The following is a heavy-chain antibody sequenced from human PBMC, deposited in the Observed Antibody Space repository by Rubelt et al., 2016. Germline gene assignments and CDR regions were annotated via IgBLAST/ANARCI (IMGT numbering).Heavy chain of an antibody. V-gene: IGHV1-2*02. CDR1: GYTFTGYY. CDR2: INPNRGGT. Sequence: QVQLVQSGAEVKKPGASVKVSCKASGYTFTGYYMHWVRQAPGQGLEWMGWINPNRGGTNYAQKVQGGVTMTRERSISTAYMELGRLRSDDTAVYYCARGNSGYDYGLDDWGQGTLVSVAS. J-gene: IGHJ4*02. CDR3: ARGNSGYDYGLDD. D-gene: IGHD5-12*01.